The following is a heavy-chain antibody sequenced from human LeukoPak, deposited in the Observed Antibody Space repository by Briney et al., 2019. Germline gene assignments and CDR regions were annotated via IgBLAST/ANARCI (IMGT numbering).Heavy chain of an antibody. CDR3: ARDRTYYYGSGSYYPYFDY. J-gene: IGHJ4*02. Sequence: SETLSLTCTFSGGSFSSSSYYWGWIRQPPGKGVGWIGSIYYSGSTYYNPSLKSRVTISEDTSKNQFSLKLSSVTAADTAVYYCARDRTYYYGSGSYYPYFDYWGQGTLVTVSS. D-gene: IGHD3-10*01. CDR2: IYYSGST. CDR1: GGSFSSSSYY. V-gene: IGHV4-39*07.